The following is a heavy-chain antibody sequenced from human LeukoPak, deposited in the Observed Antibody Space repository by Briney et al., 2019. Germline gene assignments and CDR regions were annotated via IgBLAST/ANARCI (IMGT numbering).Heavy chain of an antibody. V-gene: IGHV3-21*01. Sequence: PGGSLRLSCAASGFTFSSYSMNWVRQAPGKGLEWVSSISSSSSYIYYADSVKGRFTISRDNSKNTLHLQMNSLRGDDTAVYYCAKDQSESVFPRDFDYWGQGALVTVSS. CDR1: GFTFSSYS. D-gene: IGHD5/OR15-5a*01. CDR3: AKDQSESVFPRDFDY. CDR2: ISSSSSYI. J-gene: IGHJ4*02.